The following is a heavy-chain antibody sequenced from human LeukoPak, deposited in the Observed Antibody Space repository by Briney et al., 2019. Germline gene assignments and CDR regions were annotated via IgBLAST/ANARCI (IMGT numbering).Heavy chain of an antibody. J-gene: IGHJ4*02. V-gene: IGHV3-48*03. CDR3: ARYGSSSSVGDY. Sequence: GGSLRLSCAASGFTFSSYEMNWVRQAPGKGLEWVSYISSSGSTIYYADSVKGRFTISRDNAKNSLYLQMNSLRAEDTAVYYCARYGSSSSVGDYWGQGTLVTVSS. D-gene: IGHD6-6*01. CDR1: GFTFSSYE. CDR2: ISSSGSTI.